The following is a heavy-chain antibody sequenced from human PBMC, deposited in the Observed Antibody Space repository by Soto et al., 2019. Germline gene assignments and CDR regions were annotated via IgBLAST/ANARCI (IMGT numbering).Heavy chain of an antibody. Sequence: SVKVSCKASGFTFTSSAVQWVRQARGQRLEWIGWIVVGSGNTNYAQKFQERVTITRDMSTSTAYMELSSLRSEDTAVYYCAARYHCSGGSCSYFDYWGQGTLVTSPQ. CDR1: GFTFTSSA. CDR2: IVVGSGNT. V-gene: IGHV1-58*01. J-gene: IGHJ4*02. CDR3: AARYHCSGGSCSYFDY. D-gene: IGHD2-15*01.